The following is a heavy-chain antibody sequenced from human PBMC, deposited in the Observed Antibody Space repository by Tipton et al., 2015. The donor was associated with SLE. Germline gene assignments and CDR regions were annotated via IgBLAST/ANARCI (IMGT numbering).Heavy chain of an antibody. D-gene: IGHD3-3*01. J-gene: IGHJ6*03. CDR2: IYTSGST. CDR1: GGSISNYY. Sequence: LRLSCTVSGGSISNYYWSWIRQPAGKGLEWIGRIYTSGSTNYNPSLKSRVTMSIDTSKNQFSLKLSSVTAADTAVYYCARAGEYDFWSGTPWYYYLDVWGKGTTVTVSS. CDR3: ARAGEYDFWSGTPWYYYLDV. V-gene: IGHV4-4*07.